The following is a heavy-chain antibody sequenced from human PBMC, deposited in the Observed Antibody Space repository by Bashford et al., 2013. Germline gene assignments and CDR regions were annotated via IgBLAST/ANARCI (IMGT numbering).Heavy chain of an antibody. V-gene: IGHV4-39*01. CDR1: GGSISSSSYY. CDR3: ARRRRRTYYDYNWFDP. Sequence: SETLSLTCTVSGGSISSSSYYWGWIRQPPGKGLEWIGSIYYSGSTYYNPSLKSRVTISVDTSKNQFSLKLSSVTAADTAVYYCARRRRRTYYDYNWFDPWGQGTLVTVSS. J-gene: IGHJ5*02. CDR2: IYYSGST. D-gene: IGHD3-3*01.